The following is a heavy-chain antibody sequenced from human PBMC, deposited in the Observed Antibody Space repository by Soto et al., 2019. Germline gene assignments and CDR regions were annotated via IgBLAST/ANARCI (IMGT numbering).Heavy chain of an antibody. CDR3: AKVSGGYCSGGSCPADPYDY. CDR1: GFTFSSYA. J-gene: IGHJ4*02. CDR2: ISGSGGST. Sequence: EVQLLESGGGLVQPGGSLRLSCAASGFTFSSYAMSWVRQAPGKGLEWVSAISGSGGSTYYADSVKGRFTISRDNSKNTLYLQMNSLRAEETAVYYCAKVSGGYCSGGSCPADPYDYWGQGTLVTVSS. V-gene: IGHV3-23*01. D-gene: IGHD2-15*01.